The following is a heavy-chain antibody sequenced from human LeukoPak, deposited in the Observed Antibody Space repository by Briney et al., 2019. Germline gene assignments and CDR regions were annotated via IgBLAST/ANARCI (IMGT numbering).Heavy chain of an antibody. V-gene: IGHV3-21*01. CDR3: AKVAKYFYGPETYYFFEQ. CDR2: ISYSSNYI. J-gene: IGHJ4*02. D-gene: IGHD3-10*01. Sequence: GGSLRLSCAASGFSFSSYSMNWVRQAPGRGLEWVSSISYSSNYIYYADSVKGRFTISRDNARKSLFLQMSSLRVEDTAVYYCAKVAKYFYGPETYYFFEQWGQGTPVTASS. CDR1: GFSFSSYS.